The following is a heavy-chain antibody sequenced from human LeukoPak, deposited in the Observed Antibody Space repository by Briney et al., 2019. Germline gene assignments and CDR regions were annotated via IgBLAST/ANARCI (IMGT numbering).Heavy chain of an antibody. Sequence: SETLSLTCTVSGYSISSGYYWGWIRQPPGKGLEWIGNIYPSGTTYYNPSLKTRVTISVDTSKNQFSLKLSSVTAADMAVYYCARVFSVAGTFDYWGQGTLVTVSS. CDR1: GYSISSGYY. D-gene: IGHD6-19*01. CDR2: IYPSGTT. V-gene: IGHV4-38-2*02. CDR3: ARVFSVAGTFDY. J-gene: IGHJ4*02.